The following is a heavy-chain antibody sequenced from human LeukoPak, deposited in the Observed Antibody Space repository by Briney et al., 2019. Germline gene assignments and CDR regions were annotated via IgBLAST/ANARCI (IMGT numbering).Heavy chain of an antibody. CDR1: GFTFSDYY. Sequence: PGGSLRLSCGASGFTFSDYYMSWIRQAPGKGLEWVSYINSSGSTIYYADSVKGRFTISRDNAKNSLYLQMNSLRAEDTAVYYCARDAQLWSNWFDPWGQGTLVTVSS. V-gene: IGHV3-11*04. CDR3: ARDAQLWSNWFDP. J-gene: IGHJ5*02. CDR2: INSSGSTI. D-gene: IGHD5-18*01.